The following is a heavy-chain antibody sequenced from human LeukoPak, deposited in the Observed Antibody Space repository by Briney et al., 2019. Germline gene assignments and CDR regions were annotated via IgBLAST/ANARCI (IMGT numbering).Heavy chain of an antibody. CDR1: GFTFSSYS. Sequence: GGSLRLSCAASGFTFSSYSMNWVRQAPGKGLEWVSSISSSSSYIYYADSVKGRFTISRDNAKNSLYLQMNGLRAEDTAVYYCARDAPIAVAGTSDYWGQGTLVTVSS. CDR3: ARDAPIAVAGTSDY. D-gene: IGHD6-19*01. CDR2: ISSSSSYI. J-gene: IGHJ4*02. V-gene: IGHV3-21*01.